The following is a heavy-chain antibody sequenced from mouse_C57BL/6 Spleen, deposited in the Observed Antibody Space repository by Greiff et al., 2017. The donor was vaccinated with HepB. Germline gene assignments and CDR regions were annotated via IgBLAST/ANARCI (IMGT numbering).Heavy chain of an antibody. V-gene: IGHV1-52*01. J-gene: IGHJ1*03. CDR2: IDPSDSET. Sequence: QVQLQQPGAELVRPGSSVKLSCKASGYTFTSYWMHWVKQRPIQGLEWIGNIDPSDSETHYNQKFKDKATLTVDKSSSTAYMQLSSLTSEDSAVYYCAGIYYYGSSYGYFDVWGTGTTVTVSS. D-gene: IGHD1-1*01. CDR3: AGIYYYGSSYGYFDV. CDR1: GYTFTSYW.